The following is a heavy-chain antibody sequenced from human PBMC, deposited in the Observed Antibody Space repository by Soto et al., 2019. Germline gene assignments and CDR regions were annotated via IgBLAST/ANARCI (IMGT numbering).Heavy chain of an antibody. Sequence: SETLCLPGTVGGGSISSYYSGWIRQSAGNGREWIGRIHTSGSTNYNPSPTSRVTSSEDTFKNQFSLKLSSVTAAYPAVNYCERVGPWVPDYDDPSPYTIDNWFDPWGQGTRVTVSS. CDR1: GGSISSYY. CDR3: ERVGPWVPDYDDPSPYTIDNWFDP. CDR2: IHTSGST. D-gene: IGHD2-2*02. V-gene: IGHV4-4*07. J-gene: IGHJ5*01.